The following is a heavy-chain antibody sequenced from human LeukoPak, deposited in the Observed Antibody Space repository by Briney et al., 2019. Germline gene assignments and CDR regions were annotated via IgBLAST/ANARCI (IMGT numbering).Heavy chain of an antibody. J-gene: IGHJ5*02. V-gene: IGHV3-48*03. CDR2: ISGSGSTI. D-gene: IGHD1-7*01. CDR3: ARGGWSTGTRGGGRFDP. Sequence: GGSLRLSCAASGFTFSSYEMNWVRQAPGKGLEWVSYISGSGSTIYCADSVKGRFTISRDNAKNSLYLQMNSLRAEDTAVYYCARGGWSTGTRGGGRFDPWGQGTLVTVSS. CDR1: GFTFSSYE.